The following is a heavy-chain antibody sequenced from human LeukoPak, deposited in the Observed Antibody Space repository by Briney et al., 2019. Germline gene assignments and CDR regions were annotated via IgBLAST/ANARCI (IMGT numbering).Heavy chain of an antibody. CDR1: GVSISSSY. V-gene: IGHV4-59*01. J-gene: IGHJ4*02. D-gene: IGHD3-10*01. CDR3: ARMWRSGSY. CDR2: IYYSGST. Sequence: SETLSLTCTVSGVSISSSYWNWIRQPPGKGLEWIGYIYYSGSTNYNPSLKSRVTISVDTSKNQFSLKLSSVTAAVTAVYYCARMWRSGSYWGQGTLVTVSS.